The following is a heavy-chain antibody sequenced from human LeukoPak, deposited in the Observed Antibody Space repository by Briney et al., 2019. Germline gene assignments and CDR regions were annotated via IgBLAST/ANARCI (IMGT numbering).Heavy chain of an antibody. CDR3: ARAPIFGLVHNWFDP. J-gene: IGHJ5*02. Sequence: ASVKVSCKASGYTFTAYYMHWVRQAPGQGLEWMGWINPDSGDTNYAQKFQDRVTMTRDTFTAYMELSGLRSDDTAIYFCARAPIFGLVHNWFDPWGQGTLVTVSS. V-gene: IGHV1-2*02. CDR1: GYTFTAYY. CDR2: INPDSGDT. D-gene: IGHD3/OR15-3a*01.